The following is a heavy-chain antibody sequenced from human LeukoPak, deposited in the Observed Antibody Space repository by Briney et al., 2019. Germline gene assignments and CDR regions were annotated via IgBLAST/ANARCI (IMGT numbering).Heavy chain of an antibody. Sequence: QPGESLKISCGASGLTVSSYGMSWVRQAPGKGLEWVSTIIGSAVNTHYAASVEGRFTISRDDSKNTVYLQMNSLRAEDTAVYSCAKYTSGTSYRGLDQWGQGTLVTVSS. J-gene: IGHJ4*02. CDR2: IIGSAVNT. CDR3: AKYTSGTSYRGLDQ. V-gene: IGHV3-23*01. D-gene: IGHD3-10*01. CDR1: GLTVSSYG.